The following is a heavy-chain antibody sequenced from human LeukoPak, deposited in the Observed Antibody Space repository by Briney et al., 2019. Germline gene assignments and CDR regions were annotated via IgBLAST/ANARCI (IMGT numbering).Heavy chain of an antibody. Sequence: SETLSLTCTVSGSSISSGGYYWSWIRQPPGKGLEWIGYIYHSGSTYYNPSLKSRVTISVDRSKNQFSLKLSSVTAADTAVYYCARTSGGAKGLYYYYYMDVWGKGTTVTVSS. J-gene: IGHJ6*03. CDR3: ARTSGGAKGLYYYYYMDV. V-gene: IGHV4-30-2*01. CDR2: IYHSGST. D-gene: IGHD6-19*01. CDR1: GSSISSGGYY.